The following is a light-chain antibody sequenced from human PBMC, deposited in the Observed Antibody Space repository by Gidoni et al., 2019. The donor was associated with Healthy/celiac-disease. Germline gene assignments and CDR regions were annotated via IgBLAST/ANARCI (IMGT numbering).Light chain of an antibody. CDR2: GAS. V-gene: IGKV3-20*01. Sequence: EIVLTQSPATLSLSPGERATLSCRASQSVSSSYLAWYQQKPGQAPRLLIYGASSRATGIPDRCSGSGSGTDFTITISRLEPEDFAVYYCQQYGSSPLFTFGPGTKVDIK. CDR3: QQYGSSPLFT. J-gene: IGKJ3*01. CDR1: QSVSSSY.